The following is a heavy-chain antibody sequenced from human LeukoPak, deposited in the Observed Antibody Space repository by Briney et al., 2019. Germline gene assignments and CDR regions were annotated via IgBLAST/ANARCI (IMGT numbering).Heavy chain of an antibody. CDR1: APSISGGTYY. Sequence: SETLSLACSVSAPSISGGTYYWGWIRQPPGKGLEWFGSMYYTGSTYDNPSLKSRVTISVNTSKNQFSLKLSSVTAADTAVYDCARRGGSGRAFDYWGQGTLVTVSS. CDR3: ARRGGSGRAFDY. J-gene: IGHJ4*02. CDR2: MYYTGST. V-gene: IGHV4-39*01. D-gene: IGHD1-26*01.